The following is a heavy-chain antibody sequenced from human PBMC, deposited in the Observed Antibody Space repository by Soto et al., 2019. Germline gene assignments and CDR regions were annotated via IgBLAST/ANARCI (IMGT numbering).Heavy chain of an antibody. V-gene: IGHV1-18*01. D-gene: IGHD1-1*01. CDR3: ARGRYGDY. CDR1: GYAFTTYG. J-gene: IGHJ4*02. Sequence: QVNRVQSGAEVKNPGPSLKASAKGSGYAFTTYGITWVRQAPGQGLEGMGWISAHNGNTNYAQKLQGRVTVTRDTSTSTAYMELRSLRSDDTAVYYCARGRYGDYWGQGALVTVSS. CDR2: ISAHNGNT.